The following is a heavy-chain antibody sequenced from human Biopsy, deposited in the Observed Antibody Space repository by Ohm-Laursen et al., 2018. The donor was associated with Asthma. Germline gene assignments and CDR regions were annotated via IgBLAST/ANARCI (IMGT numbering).Heavy chain of an antibody. V-gene: IGHV3-30-3*01. J-gene: IGHJ4*02. Sequence: SLRLSCSASGRHFGSYNMHWARQAPGKGLEWVAVITFDGSTQHYGDSVKGRFTISRDNSKNMLFLQMNSLRAEDTAVYYCLRDTLGYYFDIWGQGTQVTVSS. CDR3: LRDTLGYYFDI. D-gene: IGHD6-13*01. CDR2: ITFDGSTQ. CDR1: GRHFGSYN.